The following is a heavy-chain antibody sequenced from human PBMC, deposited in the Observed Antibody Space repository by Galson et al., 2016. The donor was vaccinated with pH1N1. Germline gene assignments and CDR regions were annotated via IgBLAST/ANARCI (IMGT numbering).Heavy chain of an antibody. CDR1: GFTFRSYA. Sequence: SLRLSCAVSGFTFRSYAMNWVRQAPGKGPEWVSVISGGGTIHYADSVRGRFTISRDNSNNTVYLQMNSMRAADKGVYYCAKDKRSGWSVVGGFMDHWGQGTLVTVSS. CDR2: ISGGGTI. CDR3: AKDKRSGWSVVGGFMDH. J-gene: IGHJ4*02. D-gene: IGHD6-19*01. V-gene: IGHV3-23*01.